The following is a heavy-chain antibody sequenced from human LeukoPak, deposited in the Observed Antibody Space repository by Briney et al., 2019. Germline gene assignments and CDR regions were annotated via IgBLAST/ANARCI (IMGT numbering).Heavy chain of an antibody. J-gene: IGHJ4*02. V-gene: IGHV4-39*01. CDR2: IYNSRST. Sequence: SETLSPTCTVSGGSISSSSHYWGWIRQPPGKGLEWIGRIYNSRSTYYNPSLESRVTISVDTSKNQFSLKLSSVTAADTAVYYCARHGATVTTVPPFDYSGQRTLVTVSS. D-gene: IGHD4-17*01. CDR3: ARHGATVTTVPPFDY. CDR1: GGSISSSSHY.